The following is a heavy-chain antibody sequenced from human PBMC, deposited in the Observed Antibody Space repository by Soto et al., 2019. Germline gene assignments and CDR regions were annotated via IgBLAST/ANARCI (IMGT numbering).Heavy chain of an antibody. CDR1: GFTFSDYY. V-gene: IGHV3-11*06. CDR3: PSSSATSTTLDY. CDR2: SSNSGTFS. D-gene: IGHD2-15*01. Sequence: GGSLRLSCEGSGFTFSDYYISWIRQAPGKGLEWISYSSNSGTFSRYADSVKGRFSISRDNTKQLLYLQMNSMRAEDRAVYYCPSSSATSTTLDYWGQGNPVTVSS. J-gene: IGHJ4*02.